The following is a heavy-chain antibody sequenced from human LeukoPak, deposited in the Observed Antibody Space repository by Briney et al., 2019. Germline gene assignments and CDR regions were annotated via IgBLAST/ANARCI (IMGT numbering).Heavy chain of an antibody. J-gene: IGHJ4*02. D-gene: IGHD3-10*01. CDR3: AKDPSYGSGSYYAL. CDR1: GFTFNSHA. Sequence: GGSLRLSCAASGFTFNSHAMSWVRQAPGKGLEWVSAISYSGGSTYYADSVKGRFTISRDNSKNTLYLQMNSLRAEDTAVYFCAKDPSYGSGSYYALWGQGTLVTVSS. V-gene: IGHV3-23*01. CDR2: ISYSGGST.